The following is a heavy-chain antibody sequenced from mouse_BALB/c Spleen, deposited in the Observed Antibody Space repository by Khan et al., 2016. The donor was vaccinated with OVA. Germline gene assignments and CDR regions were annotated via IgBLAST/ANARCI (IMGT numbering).Heavy chain of an antibody. CDR1: GYTFTSYY. Sequence: QVELKQSGAELVKPGASVKLSCKASGYTFTSYYMYWLKQGPEQGLEWIGDISPGNGGTNFNEKLKSKPTLTVDKSSSTAYMQFSSLTSEDSAIYYCTRRGTAQATRWFAYWGQGTLVTVSA. D-gene: IGHD3-2*02. V-gene: IGHV1S81*02. CDR3: TRRGTAQATRWFAY. CDR2: ISPGNGGT. J-gene: IGHJ3*01.